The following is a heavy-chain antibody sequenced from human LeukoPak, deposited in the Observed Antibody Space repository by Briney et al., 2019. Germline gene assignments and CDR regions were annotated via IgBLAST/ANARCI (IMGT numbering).Heavy chain of an antibody. Sequence: ASVKVSCKASGYTFTGYYMHWVRQAPGQGLEWMGRINPNSGGTNYAQKFQGRVTMTRDTSISTAYMELSRLRSDDTAVYYCARLRLFSYSSGWYFDYWGQGTLVTVSS. CDR3: ARLRLFSYSSGWYFDY. CDR1: GYTFTGYY. V-gene: IGHV1-2*06. D-gene: IGHD6-19*01. CDR2: INPNSGGT. J-gene: IGHJ4*02.